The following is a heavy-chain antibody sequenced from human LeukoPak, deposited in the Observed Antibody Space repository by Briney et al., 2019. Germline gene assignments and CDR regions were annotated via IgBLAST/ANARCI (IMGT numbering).Heavy chain of an antibody. J-gene: IGHJ4*02. Sequence: PSETLSLTCTVSGGSISSSSYYWSWVRQPPGKGLEWIGEISHSGSTTYNPSLKSRVTISLDTSKNQFSLKLSPVTAADTAVYYCASGLAERGGWFRQFYYFDNWGQGTLVTVSS. CDR1: GGSISSSSYY. CDR2: ISHSGST. V-gene: IGHV4-39*07. CDR3: ASGLAERGGWFRQFYYFDN. D-gene: IGHD3-10*01.